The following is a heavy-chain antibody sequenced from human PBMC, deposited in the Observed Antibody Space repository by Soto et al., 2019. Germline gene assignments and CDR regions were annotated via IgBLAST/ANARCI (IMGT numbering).Heavy chain of an antibody. V-gene: IGHV1-46*01. J-gene: IGHJ6*02. CDR3: ARDRKLQDVSYYYGMDV. CDR1: GYTFTSYY. CDR2: INPSGGST. D-gene: IGHD2-15*01. Sequence: SVKFSCKSSGYTFTSYYMHWVRQAPGQGLEWMGIINPSGGSTSYAQKFQGRVTMTRDTSTSTVYMELSSLRSEDTAVYYCARDRKLQDVSYYYGMDVWGQGTTVTVSS.